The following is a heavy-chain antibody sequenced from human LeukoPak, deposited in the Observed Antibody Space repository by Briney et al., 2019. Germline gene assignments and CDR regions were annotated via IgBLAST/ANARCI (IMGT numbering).Heavy chain of an antibody. J-gene: IGHJ5*02. D-gene: IGHD3-22*01. CDR3: AKERGGYYDSSGRFDP. Sequence: GGSLRLSRAASGFTFSSYGMHWVRQAPGKGLEWVAVISYDGSNKYYADSVEGRFTISRDNSKNTLYLQMNSLRAEDTAVYYCAKERGGYYDSSGRFDPWGQGTLVTVSS. CDR1: GFTFSSYG. CDR2: ISYDGSNK. V-gene: IGHV3-30*18.